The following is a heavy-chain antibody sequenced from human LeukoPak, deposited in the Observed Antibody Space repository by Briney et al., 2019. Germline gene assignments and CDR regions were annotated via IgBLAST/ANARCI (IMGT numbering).Heavy chain of an antibody. V-gene: IGHV3-11*01. Sequence: KPGGSLRLSCAASGFTFSDYYMSWIRQAPGKGLEWVSYISSSGSTIYYADFVKGRFTISRDNAKNSLYLQMNSLRAEDTAVYYCARDFRFSTSCVNWFDPWGQGTLVTVSS. CDR3: ARDFRFSTSCVNWFDP. J-gene: IGHJ5*02. CDR1: GFTFSDYY. CDR2: ISSSGSTI. D-gene: IGHD2-2*01.